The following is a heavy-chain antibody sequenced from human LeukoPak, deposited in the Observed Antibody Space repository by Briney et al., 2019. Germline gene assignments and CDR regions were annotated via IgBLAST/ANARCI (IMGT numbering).Heavy chain of an antibody. CDR1: GGTFSNYD. Sequence: SVKVSCTTSGGTFSNYDIIWVRQAPGQRPEWMGGTIPMYATPNYAQNLQGRVTITTDDSTSTVYMELTSLRSDDTAVYYCARGRSASRRSAALVAWGKGKLVTVSS. V-gene: IGHV1-69*05. CDR3: ARGRSASRRSAALVA. CDR2: TIPMYATP. J-gene: IGHJ3*01. D-gene: IGHD3-10*01.